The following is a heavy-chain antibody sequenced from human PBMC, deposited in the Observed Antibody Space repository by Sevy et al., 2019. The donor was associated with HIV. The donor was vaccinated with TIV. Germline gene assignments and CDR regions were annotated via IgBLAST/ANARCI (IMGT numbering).Heavy chain of an antibody. D-gene: IGHD3-22*01. V-gene: IGHV5-51*01. J-gene: IGHJ6*02. CDR3: AGHRDDSSGYYVPGREYYGMDV. Sequence: GESLKISCKGSGYSFTSYWIGWVRQMPGKGLEWMGIIYPGDSDTRYSPSFQGQVTISADKSISTAYLQWSSLKASDTAMYYCAGHRDDSSGYYVPGREYYGMDVWGQGTTVTVSS. CDR2: IYPGDSDT. CDR1: GYSFTSYW.